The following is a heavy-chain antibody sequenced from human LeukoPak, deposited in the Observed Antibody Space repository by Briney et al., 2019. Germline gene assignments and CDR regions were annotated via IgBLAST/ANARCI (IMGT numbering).Heavy chain of an antibody. Sequence: GGSLRLSCAASGFSFSTSGMYWVRQAPGKGLEYVSVITSDGASTFYANSVKGRFTISRDNSKNTLYLQMGSLRGEDMAVYYCAIYNSQRYVDYWGQGTLVTVSS. CDR1: GFSFSTSG. CDR3: AIYNSQRYVDY. J-gene: IGHJ4*02. CDR2: ITSDGAST. V-gene: IGHV3-64*01. D-gene: IGHD1-1*01.